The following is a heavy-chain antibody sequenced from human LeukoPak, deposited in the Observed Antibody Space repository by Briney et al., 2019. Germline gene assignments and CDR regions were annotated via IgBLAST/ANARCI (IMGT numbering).Heavy chain of an antibody. V-gene: IGHV4-59*08. D-gene: IGHD3-22*01. CDR3: ARLPYYYDSSGYRPYYYYYGMDV. J-gene: IGHJ6*02. Sequence: SETLSLTCTVSGGSISSYYWSWIRQLPGKGLEWIGYIYYSGSTNYNPSLKSRVTISVDTSKNQFSLKLSSVTAADTAVYYCARLPYYYDSSGYRPYYYYYGMDVWSQGTTVTVSS. CDR2: IYYSGST. CDR1: GGSISSYY.